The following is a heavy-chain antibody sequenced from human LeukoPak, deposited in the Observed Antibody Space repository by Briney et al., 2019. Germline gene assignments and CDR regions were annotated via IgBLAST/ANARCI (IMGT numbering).Heavy chain of an antibody. CDR3: ARDRSGGTYYYDSSGYSF. D-gene: IGHD3-22*01. CDR2: ISGSGNTI. CDR1: GFTFSDYY. J-gene: IGHJ4*02. Sequence: GRSLRLSCAASGFTFSDYYMSWIRQAPGKGLEWISSISGSGNTIYYADSAMGRFTISRDNAKNSLYLLMNSLTAEDTAVYYCARDRSGGTYYYDSSGYSFWGQGTLVTVSS. V-gene: IGHV3-11*01.